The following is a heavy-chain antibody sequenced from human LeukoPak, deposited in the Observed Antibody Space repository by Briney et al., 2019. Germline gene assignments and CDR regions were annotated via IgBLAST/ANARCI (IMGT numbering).Heavy chain of an antibody. J-gene: IGHJ6*03. D-gene: IGHD3-3*01. CDR1: GYTFTSYG. CDR2: ISAYNGNT. V-gene: IGHV1-18*01. CDR3: ARVVLEWFRGHYYYYMDV. Sequence: ASVKVSCKASGYTFTSYGISWVRQAPGQGLEWMGWISAYNGNTNYAQKLQGRVTMTTDTSTSTAYMELRSLRSDDTAVYYCARVVLEWFRGHYYYYMDVCGKGTTVTVSS.